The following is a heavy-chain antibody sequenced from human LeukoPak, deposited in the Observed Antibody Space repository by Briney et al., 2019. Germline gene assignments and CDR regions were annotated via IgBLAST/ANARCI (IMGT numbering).Heavy chain of an antibody. CDR3: ARVDSSSWPIYYFDY. D-gene: IGHD6-13*01. V-gene: IGHV3-21*01. CDR1: GFTFDNFA. CDR2: ISSSSSYI. Sequence: GSLRLSCEASGFTFDNFAMNWVRQAPGKGLEWVSSISSSSSYIYYADSVKGRFTISRDNVKNSLYLQMNSLRAEDTAVYYCARVDSSSWPIYYFDYWGQGTLVTVSS. J-gene: IGHJ4*02.